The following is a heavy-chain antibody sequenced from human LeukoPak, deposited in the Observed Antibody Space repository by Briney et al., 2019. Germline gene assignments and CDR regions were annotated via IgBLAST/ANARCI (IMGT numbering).Heavy chain of an antibody. D-gene: IGHD6-19*01. CDR2: ISASSSTT. J-gene: IGHJ4*02. V-gene: IGHV3-48*02. CDR1: GFIFSSYS. Sequence: PGGSLRLSCAASGFIFSSYSMNWVRQAPGKGLEWVSYISASSSTTHYADSVKGRFTISRDNTKTSLYLQMNSLRDDDTAVYHCVRGRAGNYFDYWGQGTLVTVSS. CDR3: VRGRAGNYFDY.